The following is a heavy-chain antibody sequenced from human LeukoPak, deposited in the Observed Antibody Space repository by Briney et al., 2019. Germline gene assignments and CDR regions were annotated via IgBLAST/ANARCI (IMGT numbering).Heavy chain of an antibody. Sequence: GGSLRLSCAASGFTVSSNYMSWVRQAPGKGLEWVSAISGSGGSTYYADSVKGRFTISRDNSKNTLYLQMNSLRAEDTAVYYCAKEMVLRFLEWLTFDYWGQGTLVTVSS. D-gene: IGHD3-3*01. CDR1: GFTVSSNY. CDR2: ISGSGGST. V-gene: IGHV3-23*01. CDR3: AKEMVLRFLEWLTFDY. J-gene: IGHJ4*02.